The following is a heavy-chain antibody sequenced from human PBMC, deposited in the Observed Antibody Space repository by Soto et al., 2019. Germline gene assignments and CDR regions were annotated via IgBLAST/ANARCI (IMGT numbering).Heavy chain of an antibody. V-gene: IGHV3-30*03. CDR3: GSVADY. J-gene: IGHJ4*02. CDR2: ISLDGGRN. CDR1: GFTLTTYG. D-gene: IGHD2-21*01. Sequence: QGKLVESGGGVVQPGRSLRLSCGVSGFTLTTYGMHWVRQAPGKGLDSVAFISLDGGRNYYADSVRGRFTISRDTSRNTLYLQMDSLSPEDTAVYYCGSVADYWGQGTLVTVSS.